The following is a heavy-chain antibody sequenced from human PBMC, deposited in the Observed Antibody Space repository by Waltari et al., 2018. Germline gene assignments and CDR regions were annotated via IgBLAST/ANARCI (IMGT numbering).Heavy chain of an antibody. Sequence: QVQLQQWGAGLLKPSETLSLTCAVYGGSFSGSYWSWIRQPPGKGLEWIGEINHSGSTNYNPSLKSRVTISVDTSKNQFSLKLSSVTAADTAVYYCARERRAGYSSSWNPYYFDYWGQGTLVTVSS. D-gene: IGHD6-13*01. CDR2: INHSGST. CDR1: GGSFSGSY. J-gene: IGHJ4*02. CDR3: ARERRAGYSSSWNPYYFDY. V-gene: IGHV4-34*01.